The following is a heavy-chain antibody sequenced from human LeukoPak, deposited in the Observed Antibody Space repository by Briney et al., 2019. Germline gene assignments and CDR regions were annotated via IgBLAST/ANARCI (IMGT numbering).Heavy chain of an antibody. CDR1: GNYW. J-gene: IGHJ4*02. CDR2: INSDGSWT. D-gene: IGHD2/OR15-2a*01. V-gene: IGHV3-74*01. Sequence: GGSLRLSCAASGNYWMHWVRQAPGKGLVWVSHINSDGSWTSYADSVKGRFTISKDNAKNTVYLQMNSLRAEDTAVYYCVSFYETYWGXGXLVTVSS. CDR3: VSFYETY.